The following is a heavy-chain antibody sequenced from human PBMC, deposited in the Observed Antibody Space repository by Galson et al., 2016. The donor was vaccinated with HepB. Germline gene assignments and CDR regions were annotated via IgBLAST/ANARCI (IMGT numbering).Heavy chain of an antibody. Sequence: SLRLSCAASGFTLSTYWMHWIRQAPGKGLVGVSGVNSDGSSTNYADSVRGRFTISRDNVKNTLYLQMNSLRVEDTAVYYCARDLGLGDDYWGQGTLVTVSS. D-gene: IGHD3-16*01. CDR3: ARDLGLGDDY. V-gene: IGHV3-74*01. CDR1: GFTLSTYW. CDR2: VNSDGSST. J-gene: IGHJ4*02.